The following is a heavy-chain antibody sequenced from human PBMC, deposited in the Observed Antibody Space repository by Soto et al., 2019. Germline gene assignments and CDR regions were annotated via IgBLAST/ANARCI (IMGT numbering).Heavy chain of an antibody. V-gene: IGHV1-2*02. D-gene: IGHD1-26*01. CDR1: GYTFTGYY. CDR3: AKGGAIVAAGTRVYLYNAMDV. J-gene: IGHJ6*02. CDR2: INPNSGDT. Sequence: ASVKVSCKASGYTFTGYYVHWVRQAPGQGLEWMGWINPNSGDTYLAQRFQGRVTMNRDTSIGTAYMELRGLTSDATAEYYCAKGGAIVAAGTRVYLYNAMDVWGQGTTVTVSS.